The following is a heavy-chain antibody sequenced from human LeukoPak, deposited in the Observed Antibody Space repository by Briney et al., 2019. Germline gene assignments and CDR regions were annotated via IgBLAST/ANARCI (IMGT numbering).Heavy chain of an antibody. J-gene: IGHJ4*02. CDR3: TKDMTVVVVPVAPWVPFDY. CDR2: ISSSGGST. Sequence: GGSLRLSCAASGFTFSSYAMSWVRQAPGKGLEWVSAISSSGGSTYYADSVKGRFTISRDNSKNTLYLQMNSVRPEETLVYYCTKDMTVVVVPVAPWVPFDYWGEGSLVTVSS. D-gene: IGHD2-2*01. CDR1: GFTFSSYA. V-gene: IGHV3-23*01.